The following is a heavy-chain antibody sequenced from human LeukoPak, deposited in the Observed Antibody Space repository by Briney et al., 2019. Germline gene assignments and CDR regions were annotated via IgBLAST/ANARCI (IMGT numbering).Heavy chain of an antibody. J-gene: IGHJ4*02. D-gene: IGHD1-14*01. Sequence: GGSLRLSCAASGFTFGSYAMSWVRQAPGKGLEWVSAISGSGGSTYYADSVKGRFTISRDNFKNTLYLQMNSLRAEDTAVYYCAKRGTEPYYFDYWGQGTLVTVSS. CDR3: AKRGTEPYYFDY. V-gene: IGHV3-23*01. CDR2: ISGSGGST. CDR1: GFTFGSYA.